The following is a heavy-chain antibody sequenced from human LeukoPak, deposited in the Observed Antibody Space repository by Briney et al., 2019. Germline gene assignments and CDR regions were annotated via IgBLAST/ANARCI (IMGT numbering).Heavy chain of an antibody. CDR2: MNPNSGNT. CDR3: ARAISGKYYFDY. CDR1: EYTFTSYD. J-gene: IGHJ4*02. Sequence: ASVKVSCKASEYTFTSYDINWVRQATGQGLEWMGWMNPNSGNTGYAQKFQGRVTMTRNTSISTAYMELSSLRSEDTAVYYCARAISGKYYFDYWGQGTLVTVSS. V-gene: IGHV1-8*01. D-gene: IGHD2-21*01.